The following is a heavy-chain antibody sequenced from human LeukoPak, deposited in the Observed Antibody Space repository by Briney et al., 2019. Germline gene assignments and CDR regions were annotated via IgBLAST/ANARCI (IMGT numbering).Heavy chain of an antibody. CDR1: GFTFSNYA. CDR2: ITGSGGST. D-gene: IGHD3-16*01. Sequence: GGSLRLSCAASGFTFSNYAMNWVRQAPGKGLEWVSAITGSGGSTYYADSVKGRFTISRDNSENTLYLQMNSLRAGDTAVYYCAKGGEGSDAFDIWGQGTMVTVSS. CDR3: AKGGEGSDAFDI. J-gene: IGHJ3*02. V-gene: IGHV3-23*01.